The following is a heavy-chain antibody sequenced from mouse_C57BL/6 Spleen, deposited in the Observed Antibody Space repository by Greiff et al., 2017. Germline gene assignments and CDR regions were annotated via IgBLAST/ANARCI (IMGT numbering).Heavy chain of an antibody. Sequence: VQLQHSGPELVKPGASVKISCKASGYTFTDYYMNWVKQSHGKSLEWIGDIHPNNGGTSYNQKFKGKATLTVDKSSSTAYMELRSLTSEYSAVYYCAREGGSGYVWFAYWGQGTLVTVSA. D-gene: IGHD3-2*02. CDR1: GYTFTDYY. J-gene: IGHJ3*01. CDR3: AREGGSGYVWFAY. CDR2: IHPNNGGT. V-gene: IGHV1-26*01.